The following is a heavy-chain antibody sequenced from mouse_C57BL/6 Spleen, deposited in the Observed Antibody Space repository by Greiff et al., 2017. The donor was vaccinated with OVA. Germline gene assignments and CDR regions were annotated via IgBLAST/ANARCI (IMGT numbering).Heavy chain of an antibody. CDR1: GYTFTSYW. J-gene: IGHJ2*01. CDR2: IDPSDSYT. Sequence: QVQLQQPGAELVMPGASVKLSCKASGYTFTSYWMNWVKQRPGQGLEWIGEIDPSDSYTNYNQKFKGKSTLTVDKSSSTAYMQLSSLTSEDSAVYYCARHGSTLYYFDYWGQGTTLTVSS. D-gene: IGHD1-1*01. CDR3: ARHGSTLYYFDY. V-gene: IGHV1-69*01.